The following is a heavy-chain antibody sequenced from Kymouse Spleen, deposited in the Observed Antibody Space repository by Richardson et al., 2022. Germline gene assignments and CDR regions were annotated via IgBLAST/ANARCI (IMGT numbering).Heavy chain of an antibody. CDR3: ARGRIAAAGPDAFDI. D-gene: IGHD6-13*01. CDR1: GGSFSGYY. CDR2: INHSGST. Sequence: QVQLQQWGAGLLKPSETLSLTCAVYGGSFSGYYWSWIRQPPGKGLEWIGEINHSGSTNYNPSLKSRVTISVDTSKNQFSLKLSSVTAADTAVYYCARGRIAAAGPDAFDIWGQGTMVTVSS. V-gene: IGHV4-34*01. J-gene: IGHJ3*02.